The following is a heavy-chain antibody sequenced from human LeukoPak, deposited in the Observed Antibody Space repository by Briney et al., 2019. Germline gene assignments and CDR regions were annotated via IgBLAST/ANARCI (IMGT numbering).Heavy chain of an antibody. V-gene: IGHV4-59*02. CDR1: GGSVTTYY. Sequence: PSETLSLTCTVSGGSVTTYYWSWIRQPPGKEPEWIGFIHYTGSTYYNPSLKSRVTISVDTSQNQFSLKLSSVTAADTAVYYCARGREEFYYDSSGYYYFDNWGQGNLVTVSS. CDR3: ARGREEFYYDSSGYYYFDN. J-gene: IGHJ4*02. D-gene: IGHD3-22*01. CDR2: IHYTGST.